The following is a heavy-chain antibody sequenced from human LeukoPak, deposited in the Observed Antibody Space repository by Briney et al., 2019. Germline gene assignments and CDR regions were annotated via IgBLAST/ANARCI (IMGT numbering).Heavy chain of an antibody. J-gene: IGHJ3*02. CDR2: INPNSGGT. D-gene: IGHD3-10*01. V-gene: IGHV1-2*02. Sequence: GASVKVSCKASGYTFTGYYMHWVRQAPGQGLEWMGWINPNSGGTNYAQKFQGRVTMTRDTSISTAYMELSRLRSDDTAVYYCARDREQGFPDAFDIWGQGTMVTVSS. CDR3: ARDREQGFPDAFDI. CDR1: GYTFTGYY.